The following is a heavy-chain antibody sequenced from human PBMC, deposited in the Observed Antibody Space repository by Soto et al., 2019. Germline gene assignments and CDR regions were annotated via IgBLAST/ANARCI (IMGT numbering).Heavy chain of an antibody. J-gene: IGHJ2*01. CDR3: ARSRGYWYFDL. Sequence: PSETLSLTCTVSGGSISSYYWSWIRQPPGKGLEWIGYIYYSGSTNYNPSLKSRVTISVDTSKNQLSLKLSSVTAADTAVYYCARSRGYWYFDLWGRGTLVTVS. D-gene: IGHD5-12*01. CDR2: IYYSGST. V-gene: IGHV4-59*01. CDR1: GGSISSYY.